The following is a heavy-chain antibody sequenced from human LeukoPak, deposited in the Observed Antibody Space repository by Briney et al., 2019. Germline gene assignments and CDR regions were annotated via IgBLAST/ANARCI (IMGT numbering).Heavy chain of an antibody. D-gene: IGHD5-12*01. J-gene: IGHJ4*02. CDR1: GFTFSSYS. Sequence: GGSLRLSCAASGFTFSSYSMNWVRQAPGKGLEWVSYISSSSSTIYYADSVKGRFTISRDNAKNSLYLQMNSLRAEDTAVYYCATSRVATSDSWGQGTLVTVSS. CDR2: ISSSSSTI. CDR3: ATSRVATSDS. V-gene: IGHV3-48*04.